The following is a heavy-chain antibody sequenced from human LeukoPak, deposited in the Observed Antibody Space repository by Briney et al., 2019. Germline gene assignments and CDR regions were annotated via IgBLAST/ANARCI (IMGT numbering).Heavy chain of an antibody. V-gene: IGHV1-18*01. J-gene: IGHJ4*02. CDR2: ISPYNGNT. CDR1: GYTFTGYG. D-gene: IGHD5-24*01. CDR3: AREMATIVNQFDY. Sequence: ASVKVSCKASGYTFTGYGISWVRQAPGQGLEWMGWISPYNGNTNYAQKLQGRVTMTTDTSTTTAYMELRSLRSDDTAVYYCAREMATIVNQFDYWGQGTLVTVPS.